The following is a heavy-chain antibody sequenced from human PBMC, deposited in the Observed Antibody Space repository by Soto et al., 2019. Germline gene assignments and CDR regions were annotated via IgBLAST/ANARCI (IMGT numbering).Heavy chain of an antibody. D-gene: IGHD6-13*01. CDR2: ISAYNGNT. CDR3: ARDARRLAAAGLGGMDV. V-gene: IGHV1-18*04. Sequence: ASVKVSCKASGYTFTSYGISWVRQAPGQGLEWMGWISAYNGNTNYAQKLQGRVTMTTDTSTSTAYMELRSLRSDDTAVYYCARDARRLAAAGLGGMDVWGQGTTVTVSS. J-gene: IGHJ6*02. CDR1: GYTFTSYG.